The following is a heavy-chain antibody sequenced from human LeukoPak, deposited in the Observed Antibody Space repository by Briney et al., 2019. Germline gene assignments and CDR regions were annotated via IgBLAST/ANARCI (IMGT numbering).Heavy chain of an antibody. J-gene: IGHJ1*01. Sequence: GGSLRLSCAASGFTVSSNYMSWIRQAPGKGLEWVSYISSGSTYTNYADSVKGRFTISRDNAKKSLYLQMNSLRAEDTAVYYCARDEQLVLGYFQHWGQGTLVTVSS. V-gene: IGHV3-11*05. CDR2: ISSGSTYT. CDR1: GFTVSSNY. D-gene: IGHD6-13*01. CDR3: ARDEQLVLGYFQH.